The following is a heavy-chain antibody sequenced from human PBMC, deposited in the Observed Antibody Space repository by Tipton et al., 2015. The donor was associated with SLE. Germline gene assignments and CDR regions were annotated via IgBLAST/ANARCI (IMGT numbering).Heavy chain of an antibody. CDR2: IYPDDSDT. CDR3: ARQWQLAEFDY. J-gene: IGHJ4*02. Sequence: QLVQSGAEVKKPGESLKISCKGSGYSFANYWIGWVRQMPGKGLEWMGIIYPDDSDTRYSPSFQGQVTMSVDKSISTAYLQWINLKASDTAVYYCARQWQLAEFDYWGQGTLVTVSS. CDR1: GYSFANYW. D-gene: IGHD6-6*01. V-gene: IGHV5-51*01.